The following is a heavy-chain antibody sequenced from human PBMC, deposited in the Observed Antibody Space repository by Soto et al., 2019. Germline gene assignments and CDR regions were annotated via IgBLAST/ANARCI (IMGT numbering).Heavy chain of an antibody. Sequence: QVQLQESGPGLVKPSQTLSLTCTVSGGSISTVDYWWSWIRQSPDMGLEWIGHIYDGGRTYNNPSLQSRVTMSVDTSRSQLSLTLSSVSAADTAVYYWARGPSGDKVDPWGQGTLVTVSS. J-gene: IGHJ5*02. CDR2: IYDGGRT. CDR1: GGSISTVDYW. V-gene: IGHV4-30-4*01. CDR3: ARGPSGDKVDP. D-gene: IGHD7-27*01.